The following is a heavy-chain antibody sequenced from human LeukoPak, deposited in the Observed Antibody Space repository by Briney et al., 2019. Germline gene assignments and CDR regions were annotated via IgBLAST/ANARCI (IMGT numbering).Heavy chain of an antibody. D-gene: IGHD4-17*01. CDR1: GYTFTGYY. J-gene: IGHJ3*02. CDR3: ARDLPSWYGDSTYDAFDI. Sequence: ASVKVSCKASGYTFTGYYMHWVRQAPGQGIEWMGWINPNSGGTNYAQKFQGRVTMTRDTSISTAYMELSRLRSDDTAVYYCARDLPSWYGDSTYDAFDIWGQGTMVTVSS. CDR2: INPNSGGT. V-gene: IGHV1-2*02.